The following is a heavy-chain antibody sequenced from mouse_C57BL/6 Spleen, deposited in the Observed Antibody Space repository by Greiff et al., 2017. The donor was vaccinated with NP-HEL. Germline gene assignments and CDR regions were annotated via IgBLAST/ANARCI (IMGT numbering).Heavy chain of an antibody. D-gene: IGHD2-5*01. Sequence: VQLQQPGAELVKPGASVKLSCKASGYTFTSYWMHWVKQRPGQSLEWIGNINPSNGGTNYNEKFKSKATLTVDKSSSTAYMQLSSLTSEDSAVYYCARERAYYSNSPYFDYWGQGTTLTVSS. CDR1: GYTFTSYW. V-gene: IGHV1-53*01. CDR2: INPSNGGT. CDR3: ARERAYYSNSPYFDY. J-gene: IGHJ2*01.